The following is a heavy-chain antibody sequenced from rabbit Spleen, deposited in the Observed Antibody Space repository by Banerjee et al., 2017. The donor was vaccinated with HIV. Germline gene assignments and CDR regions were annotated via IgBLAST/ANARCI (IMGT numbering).Heavy chain of an antibody. CDR2: IYTGNGKT. CDR3: ARDAGTYPYIDVYFNL. Sequence: QQQLEESGGGLVKPGGALTLTCTASGFSFSVNYDMCWVRQAPGKGLEWIGCIYTGNGKTYYAGWAKGRFTISKASSTTVTLQMTSLTAADTATYFCARDAGTYPYIDVYFNLWGPGTLVTVS. CDR1: GFSFSVNYD. J-gene: IGHJ4*01. D-gene: IGHD4-2*01. V-gene: IGHV1S45*01.